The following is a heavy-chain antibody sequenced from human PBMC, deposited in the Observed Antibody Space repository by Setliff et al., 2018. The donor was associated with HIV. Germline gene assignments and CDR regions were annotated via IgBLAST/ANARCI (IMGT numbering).Heavy chain of an antibody. CDR2: IYYSGIT. J-gene: IGHJ4*02. Sequence: SETLSLTCAVSDGSISTYYWSWIRQPPGKGLEWIGYIYYSGITNYSPSLKSRVTLLVDTSKNQFSLRLSSVTSADTAVYFCARGDYDSGGYYFDKWGQGTLVTVSS. D-gene: IGHD3-22*01. V-gene: IGHV4-59*01. CDR3: ARGDYDSGGYYFDK. CDR1: DGSISTYY.